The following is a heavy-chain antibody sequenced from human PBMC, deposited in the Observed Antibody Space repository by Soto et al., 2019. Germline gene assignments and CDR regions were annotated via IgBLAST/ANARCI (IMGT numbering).Heavy chain of an antibody. CDR1: GFSLTTGKMG. J-gene: IGHJ6*02. Sequence: SGPTLVNPTETLTLTCTVSGFSLTTGKMGVSWIRQPPGKALEWLAHIFSDNERSYSTSLQGRLTISKDTSGSLVVLSMTNVDPVDTATYYCARMKVDSYQFYYAMDVWGQGTTVTVSS. V-gene: IGHV2-26*01. CDR3: ARMKVDSYQFYYAMDV. D-gene: IGHD3-9*01. CDR2: IFSDNER.